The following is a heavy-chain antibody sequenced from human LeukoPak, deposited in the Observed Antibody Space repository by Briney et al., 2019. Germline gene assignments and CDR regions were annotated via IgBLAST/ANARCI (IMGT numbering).Heavy chain of an antibody. CDR3: ARNDYSSAFDI. D-gene: IGHD4-11*01. Sequence: SDTLSLTCTVSGGSISSYYWSWIRQPPGKGLEWIGYIYTSGSTNYNPSLKSRVTISVDTSKNQFSLKLSSVTAADTAVYYCARNDYSSAFDIWGQGTMVTVSS. V-gene: IGHV4-4*09. CDR2: IYTSGST. CDR1: GGSISSYY. J-gene: IGHJ3*02.